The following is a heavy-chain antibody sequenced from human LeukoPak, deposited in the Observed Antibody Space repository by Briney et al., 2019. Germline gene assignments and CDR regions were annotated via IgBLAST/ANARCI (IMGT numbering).Heavy chain of an antibody. J-gene: IGHJ5*02. V-gene: IGHV4-59*01. D-gene: IGHD5-12*01. CDR1: GGSMRGYY. Sequence: SETLSLTCSVSGGSMRGYYWSWIRQFPGKGLEWIALIYSSGSPNYNPSLRSRVTISIDMSRSQFSLKLDSVTAADTAVYYCARVWMGRFDPWGQGTLVTVSS. CDR2: IYSSGSP. CDR3: ARVWMGRFDP.